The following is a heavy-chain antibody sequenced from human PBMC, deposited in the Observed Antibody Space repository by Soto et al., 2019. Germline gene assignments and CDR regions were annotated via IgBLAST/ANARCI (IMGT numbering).Heavy chain of an antibody. CDR1: GGSISSSSYY. Sequence: SETLSLTCTVSGGSISSSSYYWGWIRQPPGKGLEWIGSIYYSGSTYYNPSLKSRVTISVDTSKNQFSLKLSSVTAADTAVYYCARLPRRGESWFDPWGQGTLVTVSS. D-gene: IGHD3-16*01. CDR2: IYYSGST. J-gene: IGHJ5*02. CDR3: ARLPRRGESWFDP. V-gene: IGHV4-39*01.